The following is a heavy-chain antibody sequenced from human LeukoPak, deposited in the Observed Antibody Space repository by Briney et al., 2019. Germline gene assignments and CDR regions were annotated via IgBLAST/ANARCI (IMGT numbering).Heavy chain of an antibody. CDR3: ARIGRSYTAMVPFDY. CDR1: GYTFTGYY. J-gene: IGHJ4*02. CDR2: INPSGGST. D-gene: IGHD5-18*01. V-gene: IGHV1-46*01. Sequence: GASVKVSCKASGYTFTGYYMHWVRQAPGQGLEWMGIINPSGGSTSYAQKFQGRVTMTRDTSTSTVYMELSSLRSEDTAVYYCARIGRSYTAMVPFDYWGQGTLVTVSS.